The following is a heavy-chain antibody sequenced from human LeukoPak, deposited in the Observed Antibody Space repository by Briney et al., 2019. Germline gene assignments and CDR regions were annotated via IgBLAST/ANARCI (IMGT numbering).Heavy chain of an antibody. Sequence: ASVKVSCKASGYSFTSHGISWVRQVPGQGLEWMGWINPNSGGTNYAQKFQGRVTMTRDTSISTAYMELSSLRSEDTAVYYCARVRTPVGSGSGSYYYFDYWGQGTLVTVSS. CDR2: INPNSGGT. D-gene: IGHD3-10*01. CDR3: ARVRTPVGSGSGSYYYFDY. CDR1: GYSFTSHG. J-gene: IGHJ4*02. V-gene: IGHV1-2*02.